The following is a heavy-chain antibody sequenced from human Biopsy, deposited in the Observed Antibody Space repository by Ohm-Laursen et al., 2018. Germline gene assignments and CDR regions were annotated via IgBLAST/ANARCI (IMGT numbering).Heavy chain of an antibody. CDR3: ARGTGRYYVYGAFDI. J-gene: IGHJ3*02. V-gene: IGHV4-4*07. D-gene: IGHD1-26*01. CDR2: ISTSGSP. Sequence: SLTLSLTWIVFGDSINNYYWSWIRQPAGKGLVWIGRISTSGSPNYNLSLERRVTMSVDTSKNQFSLNLRTVAAADTAVYYCARGTGRYYVYGAFDIWGQGTVVTVSS. CDR1: GDSINNYY.